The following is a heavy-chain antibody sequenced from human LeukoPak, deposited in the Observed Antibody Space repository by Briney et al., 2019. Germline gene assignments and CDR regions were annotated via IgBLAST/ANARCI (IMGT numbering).Heavy chain of an antibody. Sequence: PGGSLRLSCVASGFTVSSYYMSWVRQAPGKGLEWVSVIYSGGTTFYADSMKGRFTISRDNSKNTLYLQMHSLRAEDTAVYYCARSGTITAAGLFDSWGRGTLVTVSS. V-gene: IGHV3-53*01. CDR1: GFTVSSYY. CDR2: IYSGGTT. CDR3: ARSGTITAAGLFDS. J-gene: IGHJ4*02. D-gene: IGHD6-13*01.